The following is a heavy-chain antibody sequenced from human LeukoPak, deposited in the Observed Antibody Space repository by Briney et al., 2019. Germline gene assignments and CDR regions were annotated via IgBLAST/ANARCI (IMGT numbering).Heavy chain of an antibody. Sequence: ASVKVSCKASGYTFTSYGISWVRQAPGQGLEWMGWINPNSGGTNYAQKFQGRVTMTRDTSISTAYMELSRLRSDDTAVYYCARAQTLKGHAYYYYMDVWGKGTTVTVSS. CDR2: INPNSGGT. V-gene: IGHV1-2*02. CDR1: GYTFTSYG. CDR3: ARAQTLKGHAYYYYMDV. J-gene: IGHJ6*03.